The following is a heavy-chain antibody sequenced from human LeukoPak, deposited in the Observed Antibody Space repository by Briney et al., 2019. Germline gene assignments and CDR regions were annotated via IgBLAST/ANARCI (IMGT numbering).Heavy chain of an antibody. Sequence: GGSLRLSCAASGFTLSTYWMHWVRQAPGKGLVWVSRINADGSTTAYADSVKGRFTISRDNAKNMLYLQMNRLRAEDAAVYFCVRVATTTLFDRWGQGTLVTVSS. J-gene: IGHJ4*02. V-gene: IGHV3-74*03. CDR3: VRVATTTLFDR. CDR1: GFTLSTYW. D-gene: IGHD1-1*01. CDR2: INADGSTT.